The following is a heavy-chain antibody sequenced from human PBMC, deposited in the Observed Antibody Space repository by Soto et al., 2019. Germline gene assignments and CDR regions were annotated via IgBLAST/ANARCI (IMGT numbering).Heavy chain of an antibody. CDR2: TYYRSKWYN. V-gene: IGHV6-1*01. Sequence: SQTLSLTCAISGDSVSSNSAAWNWIRQSPSRGLEWLGRTYYRSKWYNDYAVSVKSRITINPDTSKNQFSLQLNSVTPEDTAVYYCTRIVTPSYSGDYGMDVWGQGTKVTVSS. J-gene: IGHJ6*02. CDR1: GDSVSSNSAA. CDR3: TRIVTPSYSGDYGMDV. D-gene: IGHD1-26*01.